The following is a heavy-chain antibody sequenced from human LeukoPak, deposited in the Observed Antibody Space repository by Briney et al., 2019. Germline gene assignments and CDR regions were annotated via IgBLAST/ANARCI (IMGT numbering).Heavy chain of an antibody. V-gene: IGHV4-39*07. CDR1: GGSISSSSYY. Sequence: PSETLSLTCTVSGGSISSSSYYWGWIRQPPGKGLEWIGSIYYSGSTYYNPSLKSRVTISVDTSKNQFSLKLSSVTAADTAVYYCARNSGYYVDYWGQGTLVTVSS. J-gene: IGHJ4*02. CDR3: ARNSGYYVDY. CDR2: IYYSGST. D-gene: IGHD3-22*01.